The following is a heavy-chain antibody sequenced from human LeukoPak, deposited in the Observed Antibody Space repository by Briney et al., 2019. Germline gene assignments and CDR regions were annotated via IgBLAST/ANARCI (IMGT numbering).Heavy chain of an antibody. V-gene: IGHV4-34*01. Sequence: SETLSLTCAVYGGSFSGYYWSWIRQPPGKGLEWIGEINHSGSTNYNPSLKSRVTISVDTSKNQFSLKLSSVTAADTAVYYCARRWWPYSSSWYGERWGQGTLVTVSS. D-gene: IGHD6-13*01. CDR1: GGSFSGYY. J-gene: IGHJ4*02. CDR3: ARRWWPYSSSWYGER. CDR2: INHSGST.